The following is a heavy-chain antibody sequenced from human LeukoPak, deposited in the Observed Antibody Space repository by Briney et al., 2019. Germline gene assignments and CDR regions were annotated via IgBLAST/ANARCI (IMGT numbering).Heavy chain of an antibody. CDR3: ARDGVGEDY. CDR1: GFTFSRDW. V-gene: IGHV3-74*01. D-gene: IGHD3-10*01. Sequence: GGSLRLSCAASGFTFSRDWMHWVRQAPGKGRGWVSFVRSDRSTTYSDSVRSRFTISRDNAKNTLYLQMNSLRAEDTAVYYCARDGVGEDYWGQGTLVTVSS. J-gene: IGHJ4*02. CDR2: VRSDRSTT.